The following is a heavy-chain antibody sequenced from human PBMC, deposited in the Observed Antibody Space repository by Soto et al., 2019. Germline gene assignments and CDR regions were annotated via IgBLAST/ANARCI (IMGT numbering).Heavy chain of an antibody. CDR3: ARAKLLYSDSSGYYHYYGMDV. J-gene: IGHJ6*02. Sequence: SVKVSCKASGGTFSSYAISWVRQAPGQGLEWMGGIIPIFGTANYAQKFQGRVTITADESTSTAYMELSSLRSEDTAVYYCARAKLLYSDSSGYYHYYGMDVWGQGTTVNVSS. D-gene: IGHD3-22*01. V-gene: IGHV1-69*13. CDR1: GGTFSSYA. CDR2: IIPIFGTA.